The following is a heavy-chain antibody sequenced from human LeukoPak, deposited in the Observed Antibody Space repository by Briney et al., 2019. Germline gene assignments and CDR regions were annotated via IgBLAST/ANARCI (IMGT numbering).Heavy chain of an antibody. J-gene: IGHJ6*03. CDR1: GGSFSAYY. V-gene: IGHV4-34*01. Sequence: SETLSLTCAVYGGSFSAYYWSWIRQPPGKGLEWIGEINHSGSTNYNPSLKSRVTISVDTSKNQFSLELSSVTAADTAVYYCARRTRYYGSGSPYYYYYMDVWGKGTTVTISS. CDR3: ARRTRYYGSGSPYYYYYMDV. CDR2: INHSGST. D-gene: IGHD3-10*01.